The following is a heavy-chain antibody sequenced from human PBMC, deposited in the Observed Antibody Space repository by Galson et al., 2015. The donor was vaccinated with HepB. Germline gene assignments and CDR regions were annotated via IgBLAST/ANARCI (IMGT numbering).Heavy chain of an antibody. J-gene: IGHJ4*02. Sequence: SLRLSCAASGFTFNSYSMNWVRQAPGKGLEWVSSISSSSSFIDYAGSVKGRFTISRDNARNSLYLQMNSLRVEDTAVYYCAREEVTTHDFDYWGQGTLVTVSS. D-gene: IGHD4-17*01. CDR3: AREEVTTHDFDY. V-gene: IGHV3-21*01. CDR1: GFTFNSYS. CDR2: ISSSSSFI.